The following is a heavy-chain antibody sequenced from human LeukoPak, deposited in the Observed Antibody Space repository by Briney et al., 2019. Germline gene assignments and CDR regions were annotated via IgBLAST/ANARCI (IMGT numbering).Heavy chain of an antibody. CDR2: IKQDGSEK. CDR3: ARTVLLWFGETYYFDY. Sequence: PGGSLRLSCAASGFTFSSYWMSWVRQAPGKGLEWVANIKQDGSEKYYVDSVKGRFTISRDNAKNSPYLQMNSLRAEDTAVYYCARTVLLWFGETYYFDYWGQGTLVTVSS. D-gene: IGHD3-10*01. V-gene: IGHV3-7*01. CDR1: GFTFSSYW. J-gene: IGHJ4*02.